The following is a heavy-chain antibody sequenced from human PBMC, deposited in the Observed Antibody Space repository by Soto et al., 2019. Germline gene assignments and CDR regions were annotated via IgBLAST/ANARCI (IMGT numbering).Heavy chain of an antibody. V-gene: IGHV3-23*01. CDR3: AKVGERFRYYFDY. CDR2: ISGSGDKT. CDR1: GFTFNNYA. J-gene: IGHJ4*02. Sequence: EVQLLESGGGLVQPGGSLTLSYAASGFTFNNYAMNWVRQAPGKGLEWVSAISGSGDKTYYADSVKGRFTISRDISKNVVYLQMNSLRADDTAVYYCAKVGERFRYYFDYCGQGTLVTVSS. D-gene: IGHD2-21*01.